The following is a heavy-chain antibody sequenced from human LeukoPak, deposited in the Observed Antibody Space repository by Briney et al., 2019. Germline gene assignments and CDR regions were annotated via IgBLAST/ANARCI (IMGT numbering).Heavy chain of an antibody. V-gene: IGHV4-61*02. Sequence: SETLSLTCTVSGGSISSGSYYWSWIRQPAGKGLEWIGRIYTSGSTNYNPSLKSRVTISVDTSKNQFSLKLSSVTAADTAVYYCARDLRNYDFWSGSTGYFDYWGQGTLVTVSS. CDR2: IYTSGST. D-gene: IGHD3-3*01. CDR1: GGSISSGSYY. CDR3: ARDLRNYDFWSGSTGYFDY. J-gene: IGHJ4*02.